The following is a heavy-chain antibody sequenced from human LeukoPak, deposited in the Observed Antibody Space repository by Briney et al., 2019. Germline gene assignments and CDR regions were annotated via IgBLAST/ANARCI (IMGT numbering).Heavy chain of an antibody. CDR1: GYNFTSYW. CDR2: IYPGDSDT. CDR3: ARPPIGYYYYMDV. J-gene: IGHJ6*03. Sequence: GESLKISCKASGYNFTSYWIGWVRQMPGKGLEWMGIIYPGDSDTRYSPSFQGQVTISADKSISTAYLQWSSLKASDTAMYYCARPPIGYYYYMDVWGKGTTVTVSS. D-gene: IGHD3-22*01. V-gene: IGHV5-51*01.